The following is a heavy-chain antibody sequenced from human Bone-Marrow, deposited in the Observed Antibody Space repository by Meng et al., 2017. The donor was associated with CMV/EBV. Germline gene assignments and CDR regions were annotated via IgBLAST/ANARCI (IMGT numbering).Heavy chain of an antibody. V-gene: IGHV1-2*02. CDR3: ARESPNYDFWSGYYRYLDS. J-gene: IGHJ4*02. D-gene: IGHD3-3*01. Sequence: ASVKVSCKASGYAFADYSLHWVRQAPGQGLGWMGWINPNSGDTNCSQKFQGRLIMTRDTSIRTAYMQLTRLRSDDTGVYYCARESPNYDFWSGYYRYLDSWGQGTLVTVSS. CDR1: GYAFADYS. CDR2: INPNSGDT.